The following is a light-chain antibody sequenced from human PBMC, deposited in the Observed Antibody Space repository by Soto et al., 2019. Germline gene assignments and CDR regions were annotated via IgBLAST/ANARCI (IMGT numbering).Light chain of an antibody. J-gene: IGKJ4*01. Sequence: IQLTQSPSSLSASVGDRVTITCRANQGISSYLAWYQQKPGKAPKLLIYAASTLQSGVPSRFSGSGSGTDFTLTISSLQPEDFATYYCQQLNSYPPALTFGGGTKVEIK. CDR3: QQLNSYPPALT. V-gene: IGKV1-9*01. CDR1: QGISSY. CDR2: AAS.